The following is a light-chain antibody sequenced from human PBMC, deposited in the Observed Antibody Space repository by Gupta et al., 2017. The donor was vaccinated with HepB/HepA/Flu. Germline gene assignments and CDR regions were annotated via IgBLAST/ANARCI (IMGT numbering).Light chain of an antibody. CDR1: QNLLYSNNKNY. V-gene: IGKV4-1*01. CDR2: WAS. Sequence: DIVMTQSPDSLSVSLGERATINYNSSQNLLYSNNKNYLAWYQKKAGQPPKLLIYWASTRESGVPDRFSGSESGTDFTLTISNVQAEDVAVYYCQQEYDLPITFGEGTLMEIK. CDR3: QQEYDLPIT. J-gene: IGKJ5*01.